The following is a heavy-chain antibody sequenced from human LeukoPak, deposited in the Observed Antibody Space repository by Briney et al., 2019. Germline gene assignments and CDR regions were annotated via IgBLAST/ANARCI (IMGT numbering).Heavy chain of an antibody. D-gene: IGHD5-18*01. CDR3: ARGARGYSYGSIDNWFDP. CDR1: GFTFSSYA. CDR2: INHSGST. V-gene: IGHV4-34*01. Sequence: GSLRLSCSASGFTFSSYAMHWIRQPPGKGLEWIGEINHSGSTNYNPSLKSRVTISVDTSKNQFSLKLSSVTAADTAVYYCARGARGYSYGSIDNWFDPWGQGTLVTVSS. J-gene: IGHJ5*02.